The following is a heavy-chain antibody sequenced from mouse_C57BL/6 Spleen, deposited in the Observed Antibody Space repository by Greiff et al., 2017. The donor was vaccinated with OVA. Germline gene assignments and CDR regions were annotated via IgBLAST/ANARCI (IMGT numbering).Heavy chain of an antibody. D-gene: IGHD3-1*01. V-gene: IGHV1-69*01. CDR1: GYTFTSYW. Sequence: QVQLQQPGAELVMPGASVKLSCKASGYTFTSYWLHWVKQRPGQGLGWIGEIDPADSYTNYNHKFKGKSTLTVDKSSSTVYMQLSSLTSEDSAVYYCARFPDECDGGAFAYWGRGTLVTVCA. CDR3: ARFPDECDGGAFAY. J-gene: IGHJ3*01. CDR2: IDPADSYT.